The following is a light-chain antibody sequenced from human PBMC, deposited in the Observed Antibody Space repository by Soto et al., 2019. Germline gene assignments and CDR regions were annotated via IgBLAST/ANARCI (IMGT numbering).Light chain of an antibody. V-gene: IGKV3-15*01. CDR2: GAS. CDR3: QEGHNWPLT. Sequence: EIVMTQSPATLSPSPGERAALSCRASQSINSELAWYQQKPGQPPRLLIYGASTRATGVPARFTGSESGSEFALTISVLQYEDFAVYYCQEGHNWPLTFGQGTRLEI. CDR1: QSINSE. J-gene: IGKJ2*01.